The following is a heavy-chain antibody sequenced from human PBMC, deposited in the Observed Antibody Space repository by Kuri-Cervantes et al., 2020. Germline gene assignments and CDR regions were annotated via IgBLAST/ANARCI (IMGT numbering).Heavy chain of an antibody. V-gene: IGHV1-69*06. J-gene: IGHJ3*02. CDR3: ARVSFRSGYVLGAFDI. Sequence: KISCTASGFTLSTYSMNWVRQAPGKGLEWMGGIIPIFGTANYAQKFQGRVTITADKSTSTAYMELSSLRSEDTAVYYCARVSFRSGYVLGAFDIWGQGTMVTVSS. D-gene: IGHD5-12*01. CDR2: IIPIFGTA. CDR1: GFTLSTYS.